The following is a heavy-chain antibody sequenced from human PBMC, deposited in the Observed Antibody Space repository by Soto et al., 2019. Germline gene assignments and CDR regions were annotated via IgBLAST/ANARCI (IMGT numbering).Heavy chain of an antibody. CDR3: ARDWGEAPNSIGVDGMDV. Sequence: QVQMVESGGGVVQPGTSLRLSCTTSGFTFSRHTMHWVRQSPGKGLEWVALIWYDGLNKYYADSVKGRFSISRDNSGGMLYLQMNSLRAEDTALDYCARDWGEAPNSIGVDGMDVWGQGTTVTVSS. D-gene: IGHD6-6*01. V-gene: IGHV3-33*01. J-gene: IGHJ6*02. CDR2: IWYDGLNK. CDR1: GFTFSRHT.